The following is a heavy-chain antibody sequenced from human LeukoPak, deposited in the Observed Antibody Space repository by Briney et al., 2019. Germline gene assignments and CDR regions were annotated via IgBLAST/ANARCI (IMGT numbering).Heavy chain of an antibody. CDR3: AREGASHYDSTSDY. Sequence: SVTVSCTASGGSFSTYVITWVRQAPGQGLEWMGGIIPVFGTRNYAQKLRGRITIAADELTGTSYMELSSLRSEDTAVYYCAREGASHYDSTSDYWGQGTLVTVSA. D-gene: IGHD3-22*01. CDR1: GGSFSTYV. V-gene: IGHV1-69*13. CDR2: IIPVFGTR. J-gene: IGHJ4*02.